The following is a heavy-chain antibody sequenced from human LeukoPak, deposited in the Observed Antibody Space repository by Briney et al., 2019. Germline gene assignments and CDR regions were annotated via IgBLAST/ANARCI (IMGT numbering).Heavy chain of an antibody. J-gene: IGHJ6*03. CDR1: GFTLSSYS. D-gene: IGHD4-17*01. CDR3: ARVSLLYGDYPADMDV. CDR2: ISSSSYI. V-gene: IGHV3-21*01. Sequence: GGSLRLSCAASGFTLSSYSMNWVRQAPGNGLEWVSSISSSSYIYYADSVKGRFTISRDNAKNSLYLQMNSLRAEDTAVYYCARVSLLYGDYPADMDVWGKGTTVTISS.